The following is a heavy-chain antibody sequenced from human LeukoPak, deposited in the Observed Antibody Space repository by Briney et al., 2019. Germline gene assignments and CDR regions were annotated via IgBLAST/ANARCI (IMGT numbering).Heavy chain of an antibody. CDR1: GGSISRYY. J-gene: IGHJ3*02. Sequence: PSETLSLTCTVSGGSISRYYWSWIRQPPGKGLEWIGYIYYSGSTRYNPSLKSRVTISVDTSKNQFSLKLSSVTAADTAVYYCARGERGYSYGYAFDIWGQGTMVTVSS. CDR2: IYYSGST. V-gene: IGHV4-59*08. CDR3: ARGERGYSYGYAFDI. D-gene: IGHD5-18*01.